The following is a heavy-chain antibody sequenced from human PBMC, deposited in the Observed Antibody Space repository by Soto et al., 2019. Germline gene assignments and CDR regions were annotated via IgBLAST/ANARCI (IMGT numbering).Heavy chain of an antibody. D-gene: IGHD5-18*01. V-gene: IGHV3-30-3*01. Sequence: QVQLVESGGGVVQPGRSLRLSCAASGFTFSSYAMHWVRQAPGKGLEWVAVISYDGSNKYYADSVKGRFTISRDNSKNTLYLQMNSLRAEDTAVYYCARVGGGRWEDTAMLDAFDIWGQGTMVTVSS. CDR1: GFTFSSYA. CDR2: ISYDGSNK. CDR3: ARVGGGRWEDTAMLDAFDI. J-gene: IGHJ3*02.